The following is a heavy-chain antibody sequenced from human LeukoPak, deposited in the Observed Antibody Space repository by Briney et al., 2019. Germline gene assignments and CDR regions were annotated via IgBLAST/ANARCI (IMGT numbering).Heavy chain of an antibody. D-gene: IGHD6-13*01. J-gene: IGHJ6*02. CDR3: ARDPGYSSSWYWGYYGMDV. CDR1: GGSISSYY. V-gene: IGHV4-59*01. CDR2: IYYSGST. Sequence: PSETLSLTCTVSGGSISSYYWGWIRQPPGKGLEWIGYIYYSGSTNYNPSLKSRVTISVDTSKNQFSLKLSSVTAADTAVYYCARDPGYSSSWYWGYYGMDVWGQGTTVTVSS.